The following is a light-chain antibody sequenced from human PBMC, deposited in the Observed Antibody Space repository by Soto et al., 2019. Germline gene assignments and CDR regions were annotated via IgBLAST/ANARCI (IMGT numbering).Light chain of an antibody. CDR2: GTS. CDR3: QQSFSTLLIT. CDR1: QSINTY. V-gene: IGKV1-39*01. J-gene: IGKJ5*01. Sequence: DLQMTQSPSSLSASVGDRVTISCRASQSINTYLNWYQHKPGKAPKLLIYGTSDLQSGVPSRFSGGGSGTDFTLTISSLQPEDFATYYCQQSFSTLLITFGQGTRLEFK.